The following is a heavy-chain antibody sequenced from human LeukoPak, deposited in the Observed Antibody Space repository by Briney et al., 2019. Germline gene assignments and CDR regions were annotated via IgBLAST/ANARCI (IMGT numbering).Heavy chain of an antibody. D-gene: IGHD3-22*01. CDR2: INSDGSST. CDR1: GFTLSSYW. V-gene: IGHV3-74*01. CDR3: AREEIGHYYDSSGNLH. J-gene: IGHJ4*02. Sequence: PGGSLRLSCAASGFTLSSYWMHWVRQAPGKGLVWVSRINSDGSSTSYADSVKGRFTISRDNAKNTLYLQMNSLRAEDTAVYYCAREEIGHYYDSSGNLHWGQGTLVTVSS.